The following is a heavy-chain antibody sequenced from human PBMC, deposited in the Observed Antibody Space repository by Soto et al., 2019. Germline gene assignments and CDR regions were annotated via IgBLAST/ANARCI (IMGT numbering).Heavy chain of an antibody. CDR1: GGSISSGGYS. D-gene: IGHD3-22*01. V-gene: IGHV4-30-2*01. CDR3: ARVEDDSSGYSFLFDY. J-gene: IGHJ4*02. CDR2: IYHSGST. Sequence: SETLSLTCAVSGGSISSGGYSWSWIRQPPGKGLEWIGYIYHSGSTYYNPSLKSRVTISVDRSKNQFSVKLSSVTAADTAVYYCARVEDDSSGYSFLFDYWGQGTLVTVSS.